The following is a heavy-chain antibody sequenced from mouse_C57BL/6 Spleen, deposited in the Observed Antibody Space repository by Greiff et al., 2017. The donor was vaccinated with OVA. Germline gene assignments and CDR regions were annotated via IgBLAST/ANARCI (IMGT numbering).Heavy chain of an antibody. J-gene: IGHJ3*01. CDR3: ASGDDGYYGFAY. CDR1: GYTFTDYY. CDR2: INPNNGGT. V-gene: IGHV1-26*01. D-gene: IGHD2-3*01. Sequence: VQLQQSGPELVKPGASVKISCKASGYTFTDYYMNWVKQSHGKSLEWIGDINPNNGGTSYNQKFKGKATLTVDKSSSTAYMELRSLTSEDSAVYYCASGDDGYYGFAYWGQGTLVTVSA.